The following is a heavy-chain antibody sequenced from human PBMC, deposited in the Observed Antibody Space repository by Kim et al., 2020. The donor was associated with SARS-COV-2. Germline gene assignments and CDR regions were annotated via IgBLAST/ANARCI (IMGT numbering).Heavy chain of an antibody. D-gene: IGHD3-10*01. CDR3: ARGGPDYYGSGSYDDYYYYGMDV. V-gene: IGHV3-21*01. CDR1: GFTFSSYS. CDR2: ISSSSSYI. Sequence: GGSLRLSCAASGFTFSSYSMNWVRQAPGKGLEWVSSISSSSSYIYYADSVKGRFTISRDNAKNSLYLQMNSLRAEDTAVYYCARGGPDYYGSGSYDDYYYYGMDVWGQGTTVTVSS. J-gene: IGHJ6*02.